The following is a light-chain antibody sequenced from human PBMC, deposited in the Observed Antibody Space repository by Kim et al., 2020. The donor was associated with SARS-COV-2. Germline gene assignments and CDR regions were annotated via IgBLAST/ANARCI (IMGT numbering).Light chain of an antibody. CDR3: SSYARSTLGII. CDR2: EVT. V-gene: IGLV2-23*02. CDR1: RTDVGGYNL. J-gene: IGLJ2*01. Sequence: SLTVSCTGARTDVGGYNLVSWYQQYPGKAPKLLIYEVTRRPSGVSNRFSASKSGNTASLTISGLQAEDEGDYFCSSYARSTLGIIFGGGTQLTVL.